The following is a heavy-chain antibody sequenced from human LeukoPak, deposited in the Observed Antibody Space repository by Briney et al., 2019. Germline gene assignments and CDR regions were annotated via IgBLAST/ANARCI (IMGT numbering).Heavy chain of an antibody. CDR1: GFTFSSYA. CDR3: AKDRSMYSGGGGYFDY. J-gene: IGHJ4*02. CDR2: ISGSGGST. Sequence: GGSLRLSCAASGFTFSSYAMSWVRQAPGKGLEWVSAISGSGGSTYYADSVKGRFTICRDNSKNTLYLQMNSLRAEDTAVYYCAKDRSMYSGGGGYFDYWGQGTLVTVSS. V-gene: IGHV3-23*01. D-gene: IGHD1-26*01.